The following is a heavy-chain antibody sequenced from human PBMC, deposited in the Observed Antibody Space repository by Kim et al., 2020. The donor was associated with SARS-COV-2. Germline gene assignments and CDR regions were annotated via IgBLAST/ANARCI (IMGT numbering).Heavy chain of an antibody. Sequence: ASVKVSCKASGYTFSNYARNWVRQAPGQGPEWMGWIGTKTGNPTYAQGFTGRVVFSLDTSVNTAYLQISSLKAEDTAVYYCARMRGLDVWGQGTTVTVSS. CDR3: ARMRGLDV. V-gene: IGHV7-4-1*02. CDR1: GYTFSNYA. J-gene: IGHJ6*02. CDR2: IGTKTGNP.